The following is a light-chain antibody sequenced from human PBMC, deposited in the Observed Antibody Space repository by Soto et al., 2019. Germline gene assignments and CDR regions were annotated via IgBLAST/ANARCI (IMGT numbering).Light chain of an antibody. CDR3: QQYGSSPNT. Sequence: EIVLTQSPGTLSLSPGERATLSCRASQSVSSSYLAWYQQKPGQAPRLRIYGASSRATGIPDRFSGSGSGTDFTLTISRLEPEDCAVYYCQQYGSSPNTFGGGTKVEIK. CDR1: QSVSSSY. J-gene: IGKJ4*01. CDR2: GAS. V-gene: IGKV3-20*01.